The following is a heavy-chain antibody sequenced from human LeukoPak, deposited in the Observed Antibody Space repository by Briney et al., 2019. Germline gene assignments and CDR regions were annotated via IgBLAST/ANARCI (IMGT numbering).Heavy chain of an antibody. CDR2: VDPEDGER. J-gene: IGHJ4*02. CDR1: GYTFTDNY. Sequence: ATVKISCKASGYTFTDNYIHWVQQAPGKGLEWMGRVDPEDGERIYAEKFQGRVTKTADTSTDTAYMELSSLRSEDTAVYYCATIRVGASQLFDYWGQGTLVTVSS. D-gene: IGHD1-26*01. V-gene: IGHV1-69-2*01. CDR3: ATIRVGASQLFDY.